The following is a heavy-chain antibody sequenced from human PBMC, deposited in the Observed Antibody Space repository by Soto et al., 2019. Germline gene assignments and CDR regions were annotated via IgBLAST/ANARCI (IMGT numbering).Heavy chain of an antibody. V-gene: IGHV4-34*01. J-gene: IGHJ4*02. CDR2: INHSGST. CDR3: ARGRSNCSGGSCYFSIDY. D-gene: IGHD2-15*01. Sequence: SWIRQPPGKGLEWIGEINHSGSTNYNPSLKSRVTISVDTSKNQFSLKLSSVTAADTAVYYCARGRSNCSGGSCYFSIDYWGQGTLVTVSS.